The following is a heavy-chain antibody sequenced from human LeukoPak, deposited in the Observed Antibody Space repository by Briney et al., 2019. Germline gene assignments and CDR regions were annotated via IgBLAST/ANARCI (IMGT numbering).Heavy chain of an antibody. V-gene: IGHV3-48*04. CDR1: GFTFSSYS. Sequence: PGGSLRLSCEASGFTFSSYSMNWVRQAPGKGLEWVSYISFSSATIHYADSVKGRFTISRDNAMKSLYLQMNSLGAEDTAIYFCARGPNEWFGEFDNWGQGTQVTVSS. CDR3: ARGPNEWFGEFDN. D-gene: IGHD3-10*01. J-gene: IGHJ4*02. CDR2: ISFSSATI.